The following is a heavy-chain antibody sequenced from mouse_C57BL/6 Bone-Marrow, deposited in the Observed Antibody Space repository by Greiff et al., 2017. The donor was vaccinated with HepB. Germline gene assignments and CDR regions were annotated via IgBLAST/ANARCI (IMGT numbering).Heavy chain of an antibody. Sequence: EVMLVESGGGLVKPGGSLKLSCAASGFTFSSYTMSWVRQTPEKRLEWVATISGGGGNTYYPDSVKGRFTISRDNAKNTLYLQMSSLRSEDTALYYCARQLTGSWYFDVWGTGTTVTVSS. D-gene: IGHD4-1*01. V-gene: IGHV5-9*01. CDR2: ISGGGGNT. J-gene: IGHJ1*03. CDR3: ARQLTGSWYFDV. CDR1: GFTFSSYT.